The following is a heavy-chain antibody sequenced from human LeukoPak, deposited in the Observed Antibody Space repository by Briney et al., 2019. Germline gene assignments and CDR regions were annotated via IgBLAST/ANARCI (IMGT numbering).Heavy chain of an antibody. CDR3: ARGRVSYRRPDAFDI. V-gene: IGHV4-59*01. D-gene: IGHD2-8*01. J-gene: IGHJ3*02. CDR2: IYYSGST. CDR1: GGSISSYY. Sequence: SETLSLTCTDSGGSISSYYWNWIRQPPGKGLEWIGHIYYSGSTNYNPSLKSRVTISVDTSKNQVSLKLSSVTAADTALYYCARGRVSYRRPDAFDIWGQGTMVTVSS.